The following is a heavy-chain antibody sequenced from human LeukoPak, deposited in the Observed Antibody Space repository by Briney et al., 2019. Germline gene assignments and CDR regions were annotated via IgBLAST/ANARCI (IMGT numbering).Heavy chain of an antibody. J-gene: IGHJ4*02. CDR3: ARAISSGYYLVDY. Sequence: SVKVSCKASGGTFSSYAISWVRQAPGQGLEWMGGTIPIFGTANYAQKFQGRVTITADESTSTAYMELSSLRSEDTAVYYCARAISSGYYLVDYWGQGTLVTVSS. CDR2: TIPIFGTA. V-gene: IGHV1-69*01. CDR1: GGTFSSYA. D-gene: IGHD3-22*01.